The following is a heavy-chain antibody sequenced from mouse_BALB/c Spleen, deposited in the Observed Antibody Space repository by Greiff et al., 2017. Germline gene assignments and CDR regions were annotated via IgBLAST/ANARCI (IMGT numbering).Heavy chain of an antibody. J-gene: IGHJ4*01. V-gene: IGHV14-3*02. D-gene: IGHD1-1*01. Sequence: VQLKESGAELVKPGASVKLSCTASGFNIKDTYMHWVKQRPEQGLEWIGRIDPANGNTKYDPKFQGKATITADTSSNTAYLQLSSLTSEDTAVYYCAYTVVAPMDYWGQGTSVTVSS. CDR3: AYTVVAPMDY. CDR1: GFNIKDTY. CDR2: IDPANGNT.